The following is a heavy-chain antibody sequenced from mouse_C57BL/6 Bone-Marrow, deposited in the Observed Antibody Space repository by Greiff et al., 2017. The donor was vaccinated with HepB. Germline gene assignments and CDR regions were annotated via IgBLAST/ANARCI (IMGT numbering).Heavy chain of an antibody. J-gene: IGHJ4*01. CDR1: GYTFTDYY. Sequence: VQLKESGPVLVKPGASVKMSCKASGYTFTDYYMNWVKQSHGKSLEWIGVINPYNGGTSYNQKFKGKATLTVDKSSSTAYMELNSLTSEDSAVYYCARPLYYGNTYYYAMDYWGQGTSVTVSS. D-gene: IGHD2-1*01. CDR3: ARPLYYGNTYYYAMDY. CDR2: INPYNGGT. V-gene: IGHV1-19*01.